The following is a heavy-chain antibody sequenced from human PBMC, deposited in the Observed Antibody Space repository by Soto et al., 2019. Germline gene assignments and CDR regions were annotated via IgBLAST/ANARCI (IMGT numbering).Heavy chain of an antibody. D-gene: IGHD2-2*01. CDR3: AIGGKSRLYCSSTSCYEELTYYYYYYMDV. CDR2: IYYSRST. Sequence: SETLSLTCTVSGGSISSYYWSWIRQPPGKGLKWIGYIYYSRSTNYNPSLKSRDTISVDTSKNQFSLKMSSVTAAATAVYYCAIGGKSRLYCSSTSCYEELTYYYYYYMDVWGKWTTVTVSS. J-gene: IGHJ6*03. V-gene: IGHV4-59*01. CDR1: GGSISSYY.